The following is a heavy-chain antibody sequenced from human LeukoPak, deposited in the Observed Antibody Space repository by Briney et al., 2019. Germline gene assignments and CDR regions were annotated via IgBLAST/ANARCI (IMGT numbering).Heavy chain of an antibody. CDR3: ARHRYGDYVNAFDI. D-gene: IGHD4-17*01. CDR2: IIPIFGTA. V-gene: IGHV1-69*13. CDR1: GGTFSSYA. J-gene: IGHJ3*02. Sequence: SVKVSCKASGGTFSSYAISWVRQAPGQGLEWMGGIIPIFGTANYAQKFQGRVTITADESTSTAYMELSSLRSEDTAVYYCARHRYGDYVNAFDIWGQGTMVTVSS.